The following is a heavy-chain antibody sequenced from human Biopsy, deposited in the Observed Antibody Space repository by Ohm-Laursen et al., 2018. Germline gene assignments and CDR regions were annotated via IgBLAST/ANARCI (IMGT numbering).Heavy chain of an antibody. D-gene: IGHD3-22*01. J-gene: IGHJ4*02. V-gene: IGHV3-11*01. CDR3: ARDTPETYGYDNDDNSPFPRRYIDY. CDR1: GFHFSDYY. Sequence: GSLRLSCTASGFHFSDYYMSWIRQAPGKGLEWISYIASSGGTTYYVDSVKGRFTISRDNAEKSLYLQMNSLRAEDTAVYYCARDTPETYGYDNDDNSPFPRRYIDYWGQGTLVTVSS. CDR2: IASSGGTT.